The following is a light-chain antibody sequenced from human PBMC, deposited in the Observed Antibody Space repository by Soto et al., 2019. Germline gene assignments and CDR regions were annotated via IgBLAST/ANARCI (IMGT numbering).Light chain of an antibody. CDR2: GAS. J-gene: IGKJ5*01. V-gene: IGKV3-20*01. CDR3: QQYGSSPIT. Sequence: EIVFTQCPTTLSLSPGERATLSCRASQSVSSYLALYQQKPGQAPRLLIYGASSRATGIPDRFSGSGSGTDFTLTISRLEPEDFAVYYCQQYGSSPITFGQGTRLEIK. CDR1: QSVSSY.